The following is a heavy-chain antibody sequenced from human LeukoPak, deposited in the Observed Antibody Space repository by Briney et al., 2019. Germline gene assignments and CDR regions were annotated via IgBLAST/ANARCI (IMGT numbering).Heavy chain of an antibody. V-gene: IGHV1-24*01. J-gene: IGHJ4*02. Sequence: GASVKVSCKVSGGYALSELSLNWVRQAPGKGLEWMGGFDPENVKTMYAQKFQGRVTMTEDPSTDTAYMELSSLRSEDTAVYYCATSDSSGYIDFWGQGTLVTVSS. CDR1: GGYALSELS. CDR3: ATSDSSGYIDF. D-gene: IGHD3-22*01. CDR2: FDPENVKT.